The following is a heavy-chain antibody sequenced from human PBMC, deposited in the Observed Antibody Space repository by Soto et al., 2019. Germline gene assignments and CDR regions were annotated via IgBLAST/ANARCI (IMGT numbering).Heavy chain of an antibody. J-gene: IGHJ4*02. Sequence: ASVKVSCKASGYTFSNYGISWVRQAPGQGLEWMGWISAYNGHTNYAQKLQVRVTMTTDTSTSTAYMELRSLRSDDTAVYYGARDGSWSSYFDYWGQGTLVTVSS. CDR1: GYTFSNYG. V-gene: IGHV1-18*01. D-gene: IGHD2-15*01. CDR2: ISAYNGHT. CDR3: ARDGSWSSYFDY.